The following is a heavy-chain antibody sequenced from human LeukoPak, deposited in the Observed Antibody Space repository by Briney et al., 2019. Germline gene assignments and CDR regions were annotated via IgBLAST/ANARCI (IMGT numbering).Heavy chain of an antibody. CDR2: ISAYNGNT. CDR1: GYTFTSYG. Sequence: ASVKVSCKASGYTFTSYGISWVRPAPGQGLEWMGWISAYNGNTNYAQKLQGRVTMTTDTSTSTAYMELRSLRSDDTAVYYCARRYCSSTSCYKNVYYFDYWGQGTLVTVSS. J-gene: IGHJ4*02. V-gene: IGHV1-18*01. CDR3: ARRYCSSTSCYKNVYYFDY. D-gene: IGHD2-2*02.